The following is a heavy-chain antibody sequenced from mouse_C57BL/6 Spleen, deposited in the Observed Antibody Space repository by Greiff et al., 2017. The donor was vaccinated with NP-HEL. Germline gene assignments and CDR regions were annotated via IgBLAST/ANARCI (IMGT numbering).Heavy chain of an antibody. CDR3: ARWGPDYYGSSYWCAY. V-gene: IGHV1-55*01. J-gene: IGHJ3*01. Sequence: VKLQQPGAELVKPGASVKMSCKASGYNFTSYWITWVKQRPGQGLEWIGDIFPGRGSTNYNEKFKSKATLNVDTSSSTAYMQLSSLTSEDSAVYYGARWGPDYYGSSYWCAYWGQGTLVTVSA. CDR2: IFPGRGST. CDR1: GYNFTSYW. D-gene: IGHD1-1*01.